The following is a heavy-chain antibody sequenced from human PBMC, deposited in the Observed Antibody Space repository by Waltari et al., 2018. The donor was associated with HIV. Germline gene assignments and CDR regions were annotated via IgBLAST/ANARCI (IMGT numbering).Heavy chain of an antibody. Sequence: VQSGAEVNKPGAPVRISCTTSLNTFATYAIYWLCQAPGPPLQWLGWIHPRSLVPRYSPDFEDRVTITSDPSQHVIYVEISSLPSEDSAVYFCASGPENGWFVDWGQGTLVSVS. J-gene: IGHJ4*02. V-gene: IGHV1-8*01. CDR2: IHPRSLVP. CDR3: ASGPENGWFVD. D-gene: IGHD6-19*01. CDR1: LNTFATYA.